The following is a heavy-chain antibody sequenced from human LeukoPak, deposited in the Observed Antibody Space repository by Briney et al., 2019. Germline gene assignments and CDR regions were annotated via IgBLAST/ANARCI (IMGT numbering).Heavy chain of an antibody. D-gene: IGHD3-16*01. CDR3: ASQSYARFDP. J-gene: IGHJ5*02. CDR2: IQPDGYEQ. CDR1: GFTFSTKW. Sequence: PGGSLRLSCAASGFTFSTKWMSWVRQAPGKGLEWVGNIQPDGYEQYPVDSLKGRFTISRDNARNSLFLQMNSLRVEDTAVYYCASQSYARFDPWGQGTLVTVSS. V-gene: IGHV3-7*01.